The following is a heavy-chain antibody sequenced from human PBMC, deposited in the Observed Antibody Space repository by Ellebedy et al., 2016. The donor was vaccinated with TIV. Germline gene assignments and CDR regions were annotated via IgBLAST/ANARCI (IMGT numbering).Heavy chain of an antibody. CDR1: GYTFTSYG. CDR3: ARDPAGFFHSGYPRLDY. D-gene: IGHD3-22*01. J-gene: IGHJ4*02. CDR2: ISAYNGNT. Sequence: ASVKVSCXASGYTFTSYGISWVRQAPGQGLEWMGWISAYNGNTNYAQKLQGRVTMTTDTSTSTAYMELRSLRSDDTAVYYCARDPAGFFHSGYPRLDYWGQGTLVTVSS. V-gene: IGHV1-18*01.